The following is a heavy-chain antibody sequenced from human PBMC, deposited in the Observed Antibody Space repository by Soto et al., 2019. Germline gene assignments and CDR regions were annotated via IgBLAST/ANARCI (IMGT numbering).Heavy chain of an antibody. CDR3: AKDRGLVLSFYFDY. V-gene: IGHV3-9*01. D-gene: IGHD6-19*01. J-gene: IGHJ4*02. Sequence: EVQLVESGGGLVQPGRSLRLSCAASGFPFDDYAMHWVRQAPGKGREWVSGISWNSGSIGYADSVKGRFTISRDNAKNSLYLQMNSLRAEDTALYYCAKDRGLVLSFYFDYWGQGTLVTVSS. CDR1: GFPFDDYA. CDR2: ISWNSGSI.